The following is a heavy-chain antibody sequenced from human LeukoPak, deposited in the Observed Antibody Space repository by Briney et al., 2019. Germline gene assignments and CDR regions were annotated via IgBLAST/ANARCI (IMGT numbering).Heavy chain of an antibody. Sequence: SVKVSCKASGGTFSSYTISWVRQAPGQGLEWMGRIIPILGIANYAQKFQGRVTITAGKSTSTAYMELSSLRSEDTAVYYCARDGNSSGWYADYWGQGTLVTVSS. D-gene: IGHD6-19*01. CDR1: GGTFSSYT. J-gene: IGHJ4*02. V-gene: IGHV1-69*04. CDR3: ARDGNSSGWYADY. CDR2: IIPILGIA.